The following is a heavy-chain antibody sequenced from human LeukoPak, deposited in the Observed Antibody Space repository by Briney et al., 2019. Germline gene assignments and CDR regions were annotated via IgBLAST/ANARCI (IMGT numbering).Heavy chain of an antibody. J-gene: IGHJ4*02. CDR2: IYGSGST. V-gene: IGHV4-59*08. D-gene: IGHD7-27*01. CDR3: ARHDWGGPRPYYFDY. Sequence: PSETLSLTCTVSGVSISTYYWSWIRQPPGKGLEWIGYIYGSGSTNYNPSLTSRVTISVDTSKNQFSLKLSPVTAADTAVYYCARHDWGGPRPYYFDYWGQGTLVTVSS. CDR1: GVSISTYY.